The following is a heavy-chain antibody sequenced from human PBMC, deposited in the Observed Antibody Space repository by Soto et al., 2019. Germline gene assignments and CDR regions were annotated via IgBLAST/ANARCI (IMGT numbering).Heavy chain of an antibody. J-gene: IGHJ6*02. CDR1: GFTFSSYG. D-gene: IGHD7-27*01. Sequence: QVQLVESGGGVVQPGRSLRLSCAASGFTFSSYGMHWVRQAPGKGLEWVAVISYDGSNKYYADSVKGRSTISRENPKNALNQQRNRLRAETTVVYYGAKDRPLGVYYYDGMDVGGQGPT. V-gene: IGHV3-30*18. CDR3: AKDRPLGVYYYDGMDV. CDR2: ISYDGSNK.